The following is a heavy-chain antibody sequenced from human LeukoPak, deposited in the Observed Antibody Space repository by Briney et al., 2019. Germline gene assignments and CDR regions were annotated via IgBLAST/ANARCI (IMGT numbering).Heavy chain of an antibody. CDR2: INAGNGNT. V-gene: IGHV1-3*01. CDR3: ARISRLGSSHVPFDY. J-gene: IGHJ4*02. D-gene: IGHD6-19*01. CDR1: GYTFTSYA. Sequence: ASVRVSCKASGYTFTSYAMHWVRQAPGQRLEWMGWINAGNGNTKYSQKFQGRVTITRDTSASTAYMELSSLRSEDTAVYYCARISRLGSSHVPFDYWGQETLVTVSS.